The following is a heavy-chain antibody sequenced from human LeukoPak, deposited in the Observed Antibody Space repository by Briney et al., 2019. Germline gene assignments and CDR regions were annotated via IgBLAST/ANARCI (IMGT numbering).Heavy chain of an antibody. CDR1: QFTFTSYW. D-gene: IGHD4-17*01. CDR3: AKYAPPTTALTRFFDD. Sequence: PGGSLRLSCAASQFTFTSYWMSWVRQAPGKGLEWVANINQDGSERYYVDSVKGRFTISRDNAKSSLYLQMNSLRAEDTAVYYCAKYAPPTTALTRFFDDWGQGTLVTVSS. J-gene: IGHJ4*02. CDR2: INQDGSER. V-gene: IGHV3-7*03.